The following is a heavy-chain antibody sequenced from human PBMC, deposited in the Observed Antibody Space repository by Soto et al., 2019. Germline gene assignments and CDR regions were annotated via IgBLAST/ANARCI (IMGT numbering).Heavy chain of an antibody. CDR1: GGSISSSSYY. CDR2: IYYSGST. V-gene: IGHV4-39*01. D-gene: IGHD3-10*01. J-gene: IGHJ5*02. CDR3: ARLLRGAFNWFDP. Sequence: SETLSLTCTVSGGSISSSSYYWGWIRQPPGKGLEWIGSIYYSGSTYYNPSLKSRVTISVDTSKNRFSLKLSSVTAADTAVYYCARLLRGAFNWFDPWGQGTLVTVSS.